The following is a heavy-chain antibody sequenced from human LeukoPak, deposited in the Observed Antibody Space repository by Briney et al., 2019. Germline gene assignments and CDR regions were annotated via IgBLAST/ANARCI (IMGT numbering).Heavy chain of an antibody. CDR2: ISGSGVTT. CDR1: GFTFSSYA. J-gene: IGHJ4*02. Sequence: GGSLRLSCAASGFTFSSYAMSWVRQAPGKGLEWVSAISGSGVTTYFADSVKGRFTISRDNSKNTLYLQMNSLRAEDTAVYYCTTQPWQVDYWGQGTLVTVSS. D-gene: IGHD6-19*01. V-gene: IGHV3-23*01. CDR3: TTQPWQVDY.